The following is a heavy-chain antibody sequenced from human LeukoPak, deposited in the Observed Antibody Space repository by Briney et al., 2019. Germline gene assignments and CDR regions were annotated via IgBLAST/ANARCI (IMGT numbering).Heavy chain of an antibody. CDR2: ISGSGGST. CDR1: GFTFSSYA. D-gene: IGHD3-3*01. CDR3: AKPVLRFLEWLSLGHAFDI. Sequence: GGSLRLSCAASGFTFSSYAMSWVRQAPGKGLEWVSAISGSGGSTYYTDSVKGRFTISRDNSKNTLYLQMNSLRAEDTAVYYCAKPVLRFLEWLSLGHAFDIWGQGTMVTVSS. V-gene: IGHV3-23*01. J-gene: IGHJ3*02.